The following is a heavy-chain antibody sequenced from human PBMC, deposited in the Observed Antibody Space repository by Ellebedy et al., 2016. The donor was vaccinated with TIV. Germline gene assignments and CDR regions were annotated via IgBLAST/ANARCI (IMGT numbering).Heavy chain of an antibody. CDR3: ARGKGYYYGMDV. Sequence: SETLSLTXAVSGGSISSSNWWSWVRQPPGKGLEWIGEIYHSGSTNYNPSLKSRVTISVDTSKNQFSLKLSSVTAADTAVYYCARGKGYYYGMDVWGQGTTVTVSS. V-gene: IGHV4-4*02. CDR1: GGSISSSNW. CDR2: IYHSGST. J-gene: IGHJ6*02.